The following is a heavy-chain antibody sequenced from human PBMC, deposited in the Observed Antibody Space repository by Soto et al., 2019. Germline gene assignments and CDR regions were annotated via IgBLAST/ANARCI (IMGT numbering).Heavy chain of an antibody. J-gene: IGHJ4*02. V-gene: IGHV3-23*01. CDR3: GKLAPSTIWFGAKYYFDY. CDR1: GFTFSSYA. D-gene: IGHD3-10*01. Sequence: GGSLRLSCAASGFTFSSYAMSWVRQAPGKGLERVSAISGSGGSTYYADSVKGRFTISRDNSKNTLYLQMNSLRAEDTAVYYCGKLAPSTIWFGAKYYFDYWGQGTLVTVSS. CDR2: ISGSGGST.